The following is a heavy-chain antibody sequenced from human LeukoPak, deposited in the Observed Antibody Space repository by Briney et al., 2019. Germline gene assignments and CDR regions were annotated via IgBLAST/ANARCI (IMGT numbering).Heavy chain of an antibody. D-gene: IGHD1-26*01. CDR3: ARHHRAVGATRYFDY. Sequence: SETLSLTCTVSGGSISSYYWSWIRQPPGKGLEWIGYIYSSGSTNYNPSLKSRVTISVDTSKNQFSLNLSSVTAADTAVYYCARHHRAVGATRYFDYWGQGTLVTVSS. J-gene: IGHJ4*02. CDR1: GGSISSYY. CDR2: IYSSGST. V-gene: IGHV4-59*08.